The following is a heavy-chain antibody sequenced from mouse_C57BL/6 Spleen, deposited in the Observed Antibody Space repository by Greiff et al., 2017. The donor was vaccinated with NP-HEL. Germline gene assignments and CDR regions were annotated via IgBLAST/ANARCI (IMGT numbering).Heavy chain of an antibody. D-gene: IGHD2-3*01. Sequence: QVQLQQSGAELARPGASVKLSCKASGYTFTSYGISWVKQRTGQGLEWIGEIYPRSGNTYYNEKFKGKATLTAVKSSSTAYMELRSLTSEDSAVYFCARSGVYDGYFDYWGQGTTLTVSS. V-gene: IGHV1-81*01. J-gene: IGHJ2*01. CDR2: IYPRSGNT. CDR3: ARSGVYDGYFDY. CDR1: GYTFTSYG.